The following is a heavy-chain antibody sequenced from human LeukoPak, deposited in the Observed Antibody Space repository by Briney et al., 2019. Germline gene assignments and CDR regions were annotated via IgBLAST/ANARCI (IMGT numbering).Heavy chain of an antibody. V-gene: IGHV3-48*03. Sequence: GSLRLSCAASGFTFSSYEMNWVRQAPGKGLEWVSYISSSGSTIYYADSVKGRFTISRDNAKNSLYLQMNSLRGEDTAVYYCARKPPDRSGYYGSYYSYYMDVWGKGTTVTVSS. CDR2: ISSSGSTI. J-gene: IGHJ6*03. CDR3: ARKPPDRSGYYGSYYSYYMDV. D-gene: IGHD3-22*01. CDR1: GFTFSSYE.